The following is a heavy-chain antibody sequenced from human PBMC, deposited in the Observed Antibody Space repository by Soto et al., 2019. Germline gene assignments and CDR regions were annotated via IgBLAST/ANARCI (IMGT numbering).Heavy chain of an antibody. J-gene: IGHJ4*02. CDR2: ISYHGSDK. D-gene: IGHD4-17*01. CDR1: GFTFSNYG. CDR3: AKDHLTATVTTGGY. V-gene: IGHV3-30*18. Sequence: QVQLVESGGGVVQPGRSLRLSCAASGFTFSNYGMNWVRQAPGKGLEWVAVISYHGSDKYYADSVKGRFTISRDNSKNTLYLQMDSLRDEDTAVYYCAKDHLTATVTTGGYWGQGTLVTVSS.